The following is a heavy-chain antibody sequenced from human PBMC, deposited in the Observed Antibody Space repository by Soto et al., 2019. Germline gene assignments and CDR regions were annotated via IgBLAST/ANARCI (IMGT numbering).Heavy chain of an antibody. J-gene: IGHJ4*02. Sequence: QVHLVQSGAEVKKPGASVKVSCKGSGYAFTTYSITWVRQAPGQGLVWMGWISAHNGNTNYAQKLQGSVTVTRDTSTSTAYMELRSLRSDDTAVYYCARGRYGDYWGQGPLVTVSS. V-gene: IGHV1-18*01. CDR3: ARGRYGDY. D-gene: IGHD1-1*01. CDR1: GYAFTTYS. CDR2: ISAHNGNT.